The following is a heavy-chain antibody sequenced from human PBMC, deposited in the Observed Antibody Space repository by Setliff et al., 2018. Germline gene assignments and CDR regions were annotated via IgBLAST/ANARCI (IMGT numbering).Heavy chain of an antibody. D-gene: IGHD3-22*01. J-gene: IGHJ4*02. CDR1: GYTFTDYG. CDR3: ARINFYVSSGYYYAPDY. Sequence: ASVKVSCKTSGYTFTDYGITWVRQAPGQGLEWMGWISAHTGNTYYTPKLHGRVTMTTDTSTSTAYMELKSLRSDDTAVYYCARINFYVSSGYYYAPDYWGQGTLVTVSS. CDR2: ISAHTGNT. V-gene: IGHV1-18*01.